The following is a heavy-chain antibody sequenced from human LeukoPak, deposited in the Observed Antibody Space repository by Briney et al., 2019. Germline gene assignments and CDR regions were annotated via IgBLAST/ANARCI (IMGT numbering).Heavy chain of an antibody. J-gene: IGHJ4*02. D-gene: IGHD5-18*01. CDR1: GFTFSAYW. CDR3: ARSDTAMVVDY. V-gene: IGHV3-74*01. Sequence: GSLRLSCAASGFTFSAYWMHWVRQSPGKGLVWVARSNSDGSTTDYADSVKGRFTISRDNAKNSLYLQMNSLRAEDTAVYYCARSDTAMVVDYWGQGTLVTVSS. CDR2: SNSDGSTT.